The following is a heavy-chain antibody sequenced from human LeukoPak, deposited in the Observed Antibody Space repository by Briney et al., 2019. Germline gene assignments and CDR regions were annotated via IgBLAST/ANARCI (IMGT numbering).Heavy chain of an antibody. CDR2: INHSGST. V-gene: IGHV4-34*01. D-gene: IGHD2-2*02. J-gene: IGHJ5*02. CDR1: GGSFSGYY. CDR3: ARRYCSSTSCYRGRTFDP. Sequence: SETLSLTCAVYGGSFSGYYWSWIRQPPGKGLEWIGEINHSGSTNYSPSLKSRVTISVDTSNNQFSLKLSSVTAADTAVYYCARRYCSSTSCYRGRTFDPWGQGTLVTVSS.